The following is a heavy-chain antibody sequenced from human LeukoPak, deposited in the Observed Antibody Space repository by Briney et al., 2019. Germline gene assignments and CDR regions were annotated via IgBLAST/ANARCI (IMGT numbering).Heavy chain of an antibody. CDR1: GFTFSSYA. J-gene: IGHJ4*02. CDR2: ISSNGGST. D-gene: IGHD3-22*01. Sequence: PGGSLRLSCAASGFTFSSYAMHWVRQAPGKGLEYVSAISSNGGSTYYANSVKGRFTISRDNSKNTLYLQMGSLRAEDTAVYYCARDGTYYYDSSGYYSDFDYWGQGTLVTVSS. V-gene: IGHV3-64*01. CDR3: ARDGTYYYDSSGYYSDFDY.